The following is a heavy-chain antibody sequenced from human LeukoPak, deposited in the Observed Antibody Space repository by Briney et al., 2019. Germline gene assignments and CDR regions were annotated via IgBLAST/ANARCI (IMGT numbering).Heavy chain of an antibody. CDR2: INWNGGST. J-gene: IGHJ1*01. D-gene: IGHD3-22*01. V-gene: IGHV3-20*04. CDR1: GFTFDDYG. CDR3: ARLPYYFDNSGYPGYFQY. Sequence: GGSLRLSCAASGFTFDDYGMSWVRQAPGKGLEWVSGINWNGGSTGYADSVKGRFTISRDNAKNSLYLQMNSLRAEDTATYFCARLPYYFDNSGYPGYFQYWGQGSLVIVSS.